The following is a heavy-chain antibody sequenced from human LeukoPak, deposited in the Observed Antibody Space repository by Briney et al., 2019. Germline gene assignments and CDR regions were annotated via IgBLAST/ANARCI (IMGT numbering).Heavy chain of an antibody. V-gene: IGHV3-30*04. Sequence: GGSLRLFCAASGFTINSYDMYWVCQAPGKGLEWVACISSDGSGKYAAQSVKGRFTITRDSSENTVYLQLNSLRVEDTGVYYCAREREPGGVLGVVYYYYYGMDVWGQGTPVTVSS. CDR3: AREREPGGVLGVVYYYYYGMDV. D-gene: IGHD2-8*02. J-gene: IGHJ6*02. CDR1: GFTINSYD. CDR2: ISSDGSGK.